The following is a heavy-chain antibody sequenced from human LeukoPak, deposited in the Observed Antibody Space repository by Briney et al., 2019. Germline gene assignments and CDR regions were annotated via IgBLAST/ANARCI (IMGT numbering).Heavy chain of an antibody. Sequence: ASVKVSCKASGYTFTSYGISWVRQAPGQGLEWMGWISAYSGNTNYAQKLQGRVTMTTDTSTSTAYMELRSLRSDDTAVYYCARYNYYDGSGYYYIFDYWGQGTLVTVSS. CDR1: GYTFTSYG. CDR2: ISAYSGNT. V-gene: IGHV1-18*01. CDR3: ARYNYYDGSGYYYIFDY. J-gene: IGHJ4*02. D-gene: IGHD3-22*01.